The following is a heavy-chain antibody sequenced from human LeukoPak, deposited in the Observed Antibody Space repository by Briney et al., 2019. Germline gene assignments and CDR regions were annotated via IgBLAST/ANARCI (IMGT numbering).Heavy chain of an antibody. J-gene: IGHJ4*02. CDR2: IYTSGST. D-gene: IGHD3-22*01. CDR1: GGSISSYY. CDR3: ARDRYYYDSSGYDPYFDY. V-gene: IGHV4-4*07. Sequence: SETLSLTCTVSGGSISSYYRSWIRQPAGKGLEWLGRIYTSGSTNYNPSLKSRVTISVDTSKNQFSLKLSSVTAADTAVYYCARDRYYYDSSGYDPYFDYWGQGTLVTVSS.